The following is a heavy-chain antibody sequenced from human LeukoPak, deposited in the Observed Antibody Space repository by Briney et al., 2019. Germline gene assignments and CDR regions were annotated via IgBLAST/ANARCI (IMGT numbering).Heavy chain of an antibody. D-gene: IGHD4-17*01. J-gene: IGHJ3*02. CDR2: IYYNRDT. CDR3: ARHNGDSLDDTFDI. CDR1: GASISSRSYH. V-gene: IGHV4-39*01. Sequence: PSETLSLTCTISGASISSRSYHWGWIRQPPGKGLEWVGRIYYNRDTSYSPSLKSRLTISVDTSQNQFSLKLSSLTAADTAVYYCARHNGDSLDDTFDIWGQGTLVTVSS.